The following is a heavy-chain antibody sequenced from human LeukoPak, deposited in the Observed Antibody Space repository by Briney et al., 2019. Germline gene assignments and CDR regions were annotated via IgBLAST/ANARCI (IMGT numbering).Heavy chain of an antibody. D-gene: IGHD2-21*02. CDR2: ITANGDST. Sequence: GGSLRLSCAASGFSFAYYAMHWVRQAPGKGLEWVSLITANGDSTYYADSVKGRFTISRDNSKNSLSLQTNSLRTEDTALYYCAKDIEAGTAGFSFDYWGQETLVAVSS. CDR1: GFSFAYYA. J-gene: IGHJ4*02. V-gene: IGHV3-43*02. CDR3: AKDIEAGTAGFSFDY.